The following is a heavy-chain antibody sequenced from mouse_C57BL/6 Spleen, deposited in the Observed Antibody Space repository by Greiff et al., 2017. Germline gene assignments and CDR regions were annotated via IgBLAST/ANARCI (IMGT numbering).Heavy chain of an antibody. D-gene: IGHD2-4*01. J-gene: IGHJ4*01. CDR3: ARKEDYDYAMDY. V-gene: IGHV2-9-1*01. CDR2: IWTGGGT. Sequence: QVQLQQSGPGLVAPSQSLSITCTVSGFSLTSYAISWVRQPPGKGLEWLGVIWTGGGTNYNSALKSRLSISQDTSKNQVFLKMNKQQNDDTPRYCCARKEDYDYAMDYWGQGTSVTVSS. CDR1: GFSLTSYA.